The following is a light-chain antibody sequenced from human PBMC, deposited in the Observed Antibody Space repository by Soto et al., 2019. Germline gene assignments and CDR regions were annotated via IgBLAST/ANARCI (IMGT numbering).Light chain of an antibody. V-gene: IGKV3D-20*02. CDR2: GAS. CDR1: QSVSSSY. CDR3: QQYNNWPIT. Sequence: EIVLTQSPATLSLSPGERATLSCRASQSVSSSYLAWYQQKPGQAPRLLIYGASSRATGIPDRFSGSGSGTDFTLTISSLQSEDFAVYYCQQYNNWPITFGQGTRLEIK. J-gene: IGKJ5*01.